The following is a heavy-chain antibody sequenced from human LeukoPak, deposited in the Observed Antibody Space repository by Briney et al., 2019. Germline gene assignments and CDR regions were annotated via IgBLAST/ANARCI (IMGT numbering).Heavy chain of an antibody. D-gene: IGHD1-7*01. CDR1: GVSISIYY. J-gene: IGHJ4*02. CDR2: IYNSGST. V-gene: IGHV4-59*01. CDR3: VRDRELHY. Sequence: MSSETLSLTCTVSGVSISIYYWSWVRHPPGKGLEWIGYIYNSGSTTYNPSLKSRATISVDTSKNQFSLKLTSMTAADTAFYYCVRDRELHYWGQGILVTVSP.